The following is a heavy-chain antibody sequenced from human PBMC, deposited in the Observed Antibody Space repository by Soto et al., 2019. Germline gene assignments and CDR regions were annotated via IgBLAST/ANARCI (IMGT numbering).Heavy chain of an antibody. CDR2: ILFDGNKK. V-gene: IGHV3-30*03. CDR1: GFIFSDYA. J-gene: IGHJ6*02. Sequence: QAGGSLRLSCSASGFIFSDYAMHWVRQAPGKGMEWVAVILFDGNKKYYADSVKGRFTISRDNAKNSLYLQMNSLRAEDTAVYYCARDPSYTPRRVVHDVWGQGTTVTLS. D-gene: IGHD2-2*01. CDR3: ARDPSYTPRRVVHDV.